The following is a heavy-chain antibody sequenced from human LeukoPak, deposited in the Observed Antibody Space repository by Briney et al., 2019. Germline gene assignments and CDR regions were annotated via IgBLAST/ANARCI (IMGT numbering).Heavy chain of an antibody. V-gene: IGHV1-69*05. CDR2: IIPIFCTA. Sequence: GASVKVSCKASGGTFSSYAISWVRQAPGQGLEWMGGIIPIFCTANYAQKFQGRVTITTDESTSTAYMELSSLRSEDTAVYYCARGGDYYDSSGYYSPFDYWGQGTLVTVSS. CDR1: GGTFSSYA. CDR3: ARGGDYYDSSGYYSPFDY. J-gene: IGHJ4*02. D-gene: IGHD3-22*01.